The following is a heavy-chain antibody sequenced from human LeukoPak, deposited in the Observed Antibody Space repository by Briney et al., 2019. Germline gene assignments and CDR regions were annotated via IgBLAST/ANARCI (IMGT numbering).Heavy chain of an antibody. CDR3: ARFANLAS. CDR2: IKEDGSEK. CDR1: GFTFGDDG. D-gene: IGHD3-16*01. V-gene: IGHV3-7*01. J-gene: IGHJ5*02. Sequence: TGGSLRLSCTASGFTFGDDGMSWFRQAPGKGLEWVANIKEDGSEKNYVDSVKGRYTISRDNAKNSLFLQMNSLRVEDTAVYYCARFANLASWGQGTQVTVSS.